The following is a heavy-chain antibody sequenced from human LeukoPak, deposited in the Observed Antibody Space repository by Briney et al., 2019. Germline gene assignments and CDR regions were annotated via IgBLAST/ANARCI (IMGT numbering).Heavy chain of an antibody. CDR1: GFSITSSYY. D-gene: IGHD3-9*01. CDR3: ARGRLRYSDWPFGGAFDI. V-gene: IGHV4-59*01. Sequence: SETLSLTCNVSGFSITSSYYWSWIRQPPGKGLEWIGYIYYRGSTYYNPSLKSRVTISVDTSKNQFSLKLSSVTAADTAVYYCARGRLRYSDWPFGGAFDIWGQGTMVTVST. CDR2: IYYRGST. J-gene: IGHJ3*02.